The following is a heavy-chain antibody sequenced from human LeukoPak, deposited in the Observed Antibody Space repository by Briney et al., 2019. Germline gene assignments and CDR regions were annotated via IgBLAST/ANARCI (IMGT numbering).Heavy chain of an antibody. CDR1: GFTFSSYA. J-gene: IGHJ3*02. Sequence: QPGGSLRLSCAASGFTFSSYAMHWVRQAPGKGLEWVAVISYDGSNKYYADSVKGRFTISRDNSKNTLYLQMNSLRAEDTAVYYCTRGPKSDAFDIWGQGTMVTVSS. CDR2: ISYDGSNK. CDR3: TRGPKSDAFDI. V-gene: IGHV3-30*04.